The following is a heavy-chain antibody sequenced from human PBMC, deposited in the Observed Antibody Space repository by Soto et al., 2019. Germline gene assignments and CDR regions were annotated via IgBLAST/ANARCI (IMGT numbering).Heavy chain of an antibody. D-gene: IGHD2-2*01. Sequence: SETLSLTCTVSGGSISSGGYYWSWIRQHPGKGLEWIGYIYYSGSTYYNPSLKSRVTISVDTSKNQFSLKLSSLTAADTAVYSCARDLRDCSSTSCYGPIWGQGTLVTVSS. CDR3: ARDLRDCSSTSCYGPI. CDR2: IYYSGST. CDR1: GGSISSGGYY. V-gene: IGHV4-31*03. J-gene: IGHJ4*02.